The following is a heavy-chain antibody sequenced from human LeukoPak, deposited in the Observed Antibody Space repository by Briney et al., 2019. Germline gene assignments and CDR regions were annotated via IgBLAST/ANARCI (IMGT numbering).Heavy chain of an antibody. CDR1: GFTFKTYG. J-gene: IGHJ4*02. CDR3: AKERPTRRYCSGGSCYSRYFDY. Sequence: GGSLRLSCEASGFTFKTYGMNWVRQAPGKGLEGVSSISGGGAETYYADSVKGRFTISRDNSKNTLYLQMNSLRAEDTAVYYCAKERPTRRYCSGGSCYSRYFDYWGQGTLVTVSS. V-gene: IGHV3-23*01. CDR2: ISGGGAET. D-gene: IGHD2-15*01.